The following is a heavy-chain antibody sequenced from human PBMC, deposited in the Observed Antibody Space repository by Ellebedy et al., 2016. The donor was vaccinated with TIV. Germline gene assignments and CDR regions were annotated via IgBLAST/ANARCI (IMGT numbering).Heavy chain of an antibody. CDR3: ARDLIVGDTTTYYGLDV. D-gene: IGHD1-26*01. CDR1: GFTFDEYV. V-gene: IGHV3-20*04. Sequence: GESLKISCVASGFTFDEYVMNWVRQAPGKGLEWVSGINWHGSSTGYADSVRGRFTISRDNAKNSVYLQMSSLRAEDTAVYYCARDLIVGDTTTYYGLDVWGQGTTVTVS. CDR2: INWHGSST. J-gene: IGHJ6*02.